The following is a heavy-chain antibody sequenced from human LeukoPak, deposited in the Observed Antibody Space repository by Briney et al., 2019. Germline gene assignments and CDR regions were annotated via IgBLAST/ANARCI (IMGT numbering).Heavy chain of an antibody. V-gene: IGHV3-21*01. CDR2: ISSSSSYI. J-gene: IGHJ3*02. CDR3: AREKSPAWRIVGADEEAFDI. Sequence: TGGSLRLSCAASGFTFSSYSMNWVRQAPGKGLEWVSSISSSSSYIYYADSVKGRFTISRDNAKNSLYLQMNSLRAEDTAVYYCAREKSPAWRIVGADEEAFDIWGQGTMVTVSS. CDR1: GFTFSSYS. D-gene: IGHD1-26*01.